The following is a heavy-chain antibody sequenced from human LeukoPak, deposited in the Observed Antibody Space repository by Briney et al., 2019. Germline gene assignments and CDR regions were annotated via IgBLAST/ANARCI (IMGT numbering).Heavy chain of an antibody. CDR2: INWNGGST. CDR3: ARAPPLIAAAAPFDY. J-gene: IGHJ4*02. CDR1: GFTFDDYG. Sequence: GGSLRLSCAASGFTFDDYGMSWVRQAPGKGLEWVSGINWNGGSTGYADSVKGRFTISRDNAKNSLYLQMNSPRAEDTALYYCARAPPLIAAAAPFDYWGQGTLVTVSS. V-gene: IGHV3-20*04. D-gene: IGHD6-13*01.